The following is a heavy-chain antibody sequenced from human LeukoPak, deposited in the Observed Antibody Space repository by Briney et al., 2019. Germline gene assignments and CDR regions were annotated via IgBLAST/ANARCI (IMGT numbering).Heavy chain of an antibody. V-gene: IGHV3-74*01. J-gene: IGHJ6*03. CDR3: AREVWFGELSAATYYMDV. CDR2: INSDGSST. CDR1: GFTFSSYW. Sequence: GGSLRLSCAASGFTFSSYWMHWVRQAPGKGLVWVPRINSDGSSTSYADSVKGRFTISRDNAKNTLYLQMNSLRAEDTAVYYCAREVWFGELSAATYYMDVWGKGTTVTVSS. D-gene: IGHD3-10*01.